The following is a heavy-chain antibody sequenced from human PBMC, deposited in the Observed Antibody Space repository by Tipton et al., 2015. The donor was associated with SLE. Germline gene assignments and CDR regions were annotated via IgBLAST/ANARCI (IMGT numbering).Heavy chain of an antibody. V-gene: IGHV3-23*03. CDR3: ARLMYGNTCSSTYYFDS. CDR1: GFTFGSYA. CDR2: LIASGGNT. D-gene: IGHD2-8*01. J-gene: IGHJ4*02. Sequence: GSLRLSCAASGFTFGSYAMSWVRQAPGKGLEWLSLIASGGNTYYSDSVRGRATISRDHSKNTLFLHMDNLSAEDTALYYCARLMYGNTCSSTYYFDSWAQGTLVTVSS.